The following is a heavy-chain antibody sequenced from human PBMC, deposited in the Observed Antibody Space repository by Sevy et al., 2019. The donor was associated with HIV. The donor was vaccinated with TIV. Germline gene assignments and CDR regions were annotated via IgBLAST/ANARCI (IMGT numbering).Heavy chain of an antibody. J-gene: IGHJ4*02. CDR2: IYYRGNT. CDR1: GDSITSSSYY. V-gene: IGHV4-39*02. D-gene: IGHD6-13*01. CDR3: ARRAYGSSHYFDY. Sequence: SETLSLTCSVSGDSITSSSYYWGWIRQPPGKGLEWIGIIYYRGNTYYNPSLKSRVTIFVDTSKNHFSLKLTSVTAADTAFYYCARRAYGSSHYFDYWGQGTLVTVPS.